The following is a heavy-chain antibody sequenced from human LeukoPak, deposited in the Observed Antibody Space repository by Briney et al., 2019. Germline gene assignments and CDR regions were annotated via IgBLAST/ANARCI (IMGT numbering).Heavy chain of an antibody. CDR2: ITGSGGST. D-gene: IGHD6-19*01. CDR1: GFTFRSYG. Sequence: GGSLRLSCAASGFTFRSYGMSWVRQAPGQGLEWVSSITGSGGSTYYADSVKGRFTISRDNSKNTLQLQMNRLRAEDTAVYYCAKEFVYSSGWYYFDYWGQGTLVTVSS. J-gene: IGHJ4*02. CDR3: AKEFVYSSGWYYFDY. V-gene: IGHV3-23*01.